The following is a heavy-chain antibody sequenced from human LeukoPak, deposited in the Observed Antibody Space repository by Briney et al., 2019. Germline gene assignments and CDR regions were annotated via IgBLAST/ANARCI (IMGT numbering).Heavy chain of an antibody. CDR3: ARASTLSSLSP. CDR1: GYTFTNYY. Sequence: ASVKVSCKASGYTFTNYYTHWVRQAPGQGLEWMGIINPSGGSTSYAQKFQGRVTMTRDTSISTAYMELSRLRSDDTAVYYCARASTLSSLSPWGQGTLVTVSS. CDR2: INPSGGST. D-gene: IGHD3-3*02. J-gene: IGHJ5*02. V-gene: IGHV1-46*01.